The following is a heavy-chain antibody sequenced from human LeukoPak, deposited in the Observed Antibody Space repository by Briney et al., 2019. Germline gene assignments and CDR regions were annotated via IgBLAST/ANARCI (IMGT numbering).Heavy chain of an antibody. CDR2: INHSGST. V-gene: IGHV4-34*01. J-gene: IGHJ3*02. D-gene: IGHD2-15*01. CDR3: ARERTPGRGSRDAFDI. Sequence: PSDTLSLTCAVYGRSLSGYYWSWIRQPRGKGLEWVGEINHSGSTNHNPSLKSRVTISAETSKNQTSLKLSSATTAETAVYYCARERTPGRGSRDAFDIWGQGTMVTVSS. CDR1: GRSLSGYY.